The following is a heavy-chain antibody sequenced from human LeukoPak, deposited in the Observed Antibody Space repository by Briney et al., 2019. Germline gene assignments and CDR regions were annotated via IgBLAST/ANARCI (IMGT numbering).Heavy chain of an antibody. CDR2: ITSSSRYI. J-gene: IGHJ5*02. Sequence: GGSLRLSCAASGFTFSDYSMNWVRQAPGKGLEWVSSITSSSRYICYADSVKGRFTISRDDARSSLYLQMNSLRVEDTAVYYCARERHTFDPWGQGTLVTVSS. V-gene: IGHV3-21*06. CDR1: GFTFSDYS. D-gene: IGHD6-25*01. CDR3: ARERHTFDP.